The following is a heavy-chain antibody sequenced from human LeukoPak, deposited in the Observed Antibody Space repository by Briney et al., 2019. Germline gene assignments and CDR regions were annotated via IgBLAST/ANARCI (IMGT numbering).Heavy chain of an antibody. D-gene: IGHD3-3*01. CDR1: GFTLRNYA. Sequence: PGVTLRLPCVASGFTLRNYAGHWVRQAPGKGLVWVAVMSHDGSTQYYTDSVQGRFSIHRDNSKHTLYLQMNSPSAYDLAVYSCARPTFARLLYDAFDIWGHGTMVTVSS. CDR2: MSHDGSTQ. V-gene: IGHV3-30*04. J-gene: IGHJ3*02. CDR3: ARPTFARLLYDAFDI.